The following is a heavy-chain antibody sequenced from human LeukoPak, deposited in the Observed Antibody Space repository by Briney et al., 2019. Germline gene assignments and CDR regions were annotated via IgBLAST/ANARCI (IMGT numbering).Heavy chain of an antibody. D-gene: IGHD2-2*03. CDR3: ARTSRGYCSSTSCYFYHYYYYMDV. Sequence: SETLSLTCTVSGGSISSGDYYWSWIRQPPGKGLEWIGYIYYSGSTYYNPSLKSRVTISVDTSKNQFSLKLSSVTAADTAVYYCARTSRGYCSSTSCYFYHYYYYMDVWGKGTTVTVSS. J-gene: IGHJ6*03. CDR1: GGSISSGDYY. CDR2: IYYSGST. V-gene: IGHV4-30-4*08.